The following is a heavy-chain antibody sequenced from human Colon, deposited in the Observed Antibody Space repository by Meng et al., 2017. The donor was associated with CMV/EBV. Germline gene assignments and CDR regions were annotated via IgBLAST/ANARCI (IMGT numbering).Heavy chain of an antibody. CDR3: ARGPRSGWQPD. CDR1: GSTPPGYA. CDR2: VNPDIKTA. J-gene: IGHJ4*02. V-gene: IGHV1-8*01. D-gene: IGHD6-19*01. Sequence: ASVTVSCKASGSTPPGYAMYWVRQAPGQGLEWLGWVNPDIKTARYSQKFEGRVTMTTDSTTNTVYMDLIGLTSEDTAVYYCARGPRSGWQPDWGQGTLVTVSS.